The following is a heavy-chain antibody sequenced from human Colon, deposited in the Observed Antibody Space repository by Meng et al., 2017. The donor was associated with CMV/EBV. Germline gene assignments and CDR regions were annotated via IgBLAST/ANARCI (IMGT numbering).Heavy chain of an antibody. D-gene: IGHD6-13*01. V-gene: IGHV4-34*01. J-gene: IGHJ4*02. CDR3: ASILFAAAGGWGGY. CDR2: INHSGST. Sequence: QAQLQRVGVRLLEPSEILLLTCAVYVGSFRGCYWSWIRQPPGKGLEWIGEINHSGSTNYNPSLKSRVTISVDTSKNQFSLKLSSVTAADTAVYYCASILFAAAGGWGGYWGQGTLVTVSS. CDR1: VGSFRGCY.